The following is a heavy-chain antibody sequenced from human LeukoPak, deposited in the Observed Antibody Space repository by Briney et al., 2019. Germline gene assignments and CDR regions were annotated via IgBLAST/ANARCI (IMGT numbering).Heavy chain of an antibody. CDR1: GYTFTSHG. J-gene: IGHJ4*02. D-gene: IGHD3-10*01. CDR3: ARADPYYYGSGHPDY. V-gene: IGHV1-18*01. CDR2: VSGYNGNT. Sequence: ASVKVSCKASGYTFTSHGINWLRQAPGQGLEWMGWVSGYNGNTNYAQKLQGRVTMTTDTSTSTAYMKLRSLRSDDTAVYYCARADPYYYGSGHPDYWGQGTLVTVSS.